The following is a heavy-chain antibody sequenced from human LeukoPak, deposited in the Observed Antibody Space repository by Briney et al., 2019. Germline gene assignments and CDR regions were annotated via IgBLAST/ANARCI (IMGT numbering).Heavy chain of an antibody. CDR3: AIPPDYCGNDGFFDH. CDR1: GYSFSNYW. V-gene: IGHV5-51*01. D-gene: IGHD4-23*01. CDR2: IYPGDYET. J-gene: IGHJ5*02. Sequence: GESLKISCEGSGYSFSNYWIGWVRQMPGKGLEWMGIIYPGDYETRYSPSFQGLVTISVDKSISTAYLQWSSLKASDTAMYCCAIPPDYCGNDGFFDHGGGGPLVTASS.